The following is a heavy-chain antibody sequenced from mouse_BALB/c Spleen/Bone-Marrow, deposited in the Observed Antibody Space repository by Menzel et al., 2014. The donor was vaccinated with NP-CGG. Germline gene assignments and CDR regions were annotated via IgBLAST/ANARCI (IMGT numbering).Heavy chain of an antibody. Sequence: AKLLESGAELVKPGLPVKLSCKASRYTFTDYWMNWVKQRPGRGPEWIGRIDPSDSETHYNQKFKNKATMAVDKASTTTYIQPSNLTSEDSAVYYSAGTAYWGQGTLVTVSA. V-gene: IGHV1-69*02. CDR1: RYTFTDYW. J-gene: IGHJ3*01. CDR3: AGTAY. CDR2: IDPSDSET.